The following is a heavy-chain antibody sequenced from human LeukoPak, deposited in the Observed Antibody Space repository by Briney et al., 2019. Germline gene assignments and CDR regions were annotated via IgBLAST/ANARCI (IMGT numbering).Heavy chain of an antibody. V-gene: IGHV4-39*07. CDR1: GASVSSSGYY. CDR3: ARGAPDARGWYFAGYYYYYMDV. J-gene: IGHJ6*03. Sequence: PSETLSLTCSVSGASVSSSGYYWAWIRQPPGKGLEWIGEINHSGSSNYNPSPKSRVTISVDTSKNQFSLKLSSVTAADTAVYYCARGAPDARGWYFAGYYYYYMDVWGQGTLVTVSS. D-gene: IGHD6-19*01. CDR2: INHSGSS.